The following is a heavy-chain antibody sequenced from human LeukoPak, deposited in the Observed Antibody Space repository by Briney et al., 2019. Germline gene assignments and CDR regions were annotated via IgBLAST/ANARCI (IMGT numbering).Heavy chain of an antibody. CDR3: ARGVTEGYDSSGYYLDY. V-gene: IGHV3-66*01. CDR2: IYSGGST. Sequence: GGSLRLSCAASGFTVSSNYMSWVRQAPGKGLEWVSVIYSGGSTYYADSAKGRFTISRDNSKNTLYLQMNSLRAEDTAVYYCARGVTEGYDSSGYYLDYWGQGTLVTVSS. J-gene: IGHJ4*02. CDR1: GFTVSSNY. D-gene: IGHD3-22*01.